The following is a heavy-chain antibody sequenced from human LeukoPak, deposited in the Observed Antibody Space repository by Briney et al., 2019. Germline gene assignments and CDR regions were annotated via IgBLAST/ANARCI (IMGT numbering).Heavy chain of an antibody. Sequence: ASVKVSCKASGYTFTSYGISWVRQAPGQGLEWMGGIIPIFGTANYAQKFQGRVTITADESTSTAYMELSSLRSEDTAVYYCARAFNVEMATIFEWANWFDPWGQGTLVTVSS. CDR2: IIPIFGTA. CDR1: GYTFTSYG. V-gene: IGHV1-69*13. D-gene: IGHD5-24*01. J-gene: IGHJ5*02. CDR3: ARAFNVEMATIFEWANWFDP.